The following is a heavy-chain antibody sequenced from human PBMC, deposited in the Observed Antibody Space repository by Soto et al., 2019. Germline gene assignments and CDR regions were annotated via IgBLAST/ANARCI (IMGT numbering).Heavy chain of an antibody. J-gene: IGHJ6*02. V-gene: IGHV1-18*04. CDR2: ISPYNGNT. D-gene: IGHD3-10*01. CDR3: ARGQGVSVVGGVIHYFYGMDV. CDR1: GYSFTTHG. Sequence: QVQLVQSGAEVKRLGASVKVSCKASGYSFTTHGFSWVRQAPGQGLEWMGWISPYNGNTYNSQNFQGRVTLTTDTTTSNAYLEVGGLGSYRTAVYYRARGQGVSVVGGVIHYFYGMDVWGQGTAVTVSS.